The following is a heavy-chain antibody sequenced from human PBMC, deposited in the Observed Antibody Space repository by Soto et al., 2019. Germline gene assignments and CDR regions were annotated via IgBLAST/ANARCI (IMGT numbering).Heavy chain of an antibody. Sequence: PGGSLRLSCAASGFTLSSYNMNWVRQAPGKGLEWVSFISGVNSDRSLADSVKGRFTISRDNSKNTLYLQMDRLRVEDTARYFCAKEIVAGAYVETSAFDFWGQGTLVTVSS. J-gene: IGHJ4*02. V-gene: IGHV3-23*01. CDR1: GFTLSSYN. CDR2: ISGVNSDR. D-gene: IGHD3-22*01. CDR3: AKEIVAGAYVETSAFDF.